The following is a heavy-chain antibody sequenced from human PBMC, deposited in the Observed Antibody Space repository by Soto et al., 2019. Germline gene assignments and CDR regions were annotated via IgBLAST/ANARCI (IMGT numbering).Heavy chain of an antibody. CDR2: IIPIFGTA. Sequence: QVQLVQSGAEVKKPGSSVKVSCKASGGTFSSYAISWVRQAPGQGLEWMGGIIPIFGTANYAQKFQGRVTITADESTSPAYMELSSRGTEDTAVYYCAREPGGGPGYFDYWGQGTLVTVSS. J-gene: IGHJ4*02. V-gene: IGHV1-69*01. CDR1: GGTFSSYA. D-gene: IGHD3-10*01. CDR3: AREPGGGPGYFDY.